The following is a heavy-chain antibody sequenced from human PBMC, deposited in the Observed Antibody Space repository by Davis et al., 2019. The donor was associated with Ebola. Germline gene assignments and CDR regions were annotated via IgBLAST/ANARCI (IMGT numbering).Heavy chain of an antibody. CDR1: GGSVTSGTYY. Sequence: SETLSLTCTVSGGSVTSGTYYWSWIRRPPGKGLEWIGYIYYSGTTNYNPSLKSRVTISVDTSKNQFSLKLSSVTAADTAVYYCARKTSGSTFFDYWGQGTLVTVSS. CDR2: IYYSGTT. CDR3: ARKTSGSTFFDY. J-gene: IGHJ4*02. V-gene: IGHV4-61*01. D-gene: IGHD3-10*01.